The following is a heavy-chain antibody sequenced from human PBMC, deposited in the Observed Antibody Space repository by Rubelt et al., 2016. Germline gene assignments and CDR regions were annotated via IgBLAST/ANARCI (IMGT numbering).Heavy chain of an antibody. CDR1: GGSISSYY. CDR2: IYYSGST. D-gene: IGHD3-3*01. V-gene: IGHV4-59*08. CDR3: ARTTIFGVVIIAP. Sequence: QVQLQQWGTGLLKPSETLSLTCTVSGGSISSYYWSWIRQPPGKGLEWIGYIYYSGSTNYNPSLKSWVPNSVDTSKNQFSLKLSSVTAADTAVYYCARTTIFGVVIIAPWGQGTLVTVSS. J-gene: IGHJ5*02.